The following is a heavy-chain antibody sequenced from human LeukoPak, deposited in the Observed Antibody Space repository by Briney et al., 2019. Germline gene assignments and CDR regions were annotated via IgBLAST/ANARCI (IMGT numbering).Heavy chain of an antibody. J-gene: IGHJ4*02. CDR3: ARAPMGVAPLY. V-gene: IGHV1-2*02. Sequence: ASVKVSCKASGYIFTDYYIHWVRPAPGQGLEWMGWINPNSGGTNYAQTFQGRVTVTRDTSISTAYMELSRLRSDDTAFYYCARAPMGVAPLYWGQGTLVTVSS. CDR1: GYIFTDYY. CDR2: INPNSGGT. D-gene: IGHD1-26*01.